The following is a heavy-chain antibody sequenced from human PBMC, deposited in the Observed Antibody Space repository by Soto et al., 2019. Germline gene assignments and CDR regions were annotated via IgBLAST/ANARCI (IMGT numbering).Heavy chain of an antibody. CDR2: VIPMLNTA. D-gene: IGHD2-21*01. Sequence: QVQLVQSGAEVKKPGSSVKVSCKASGGTFSSNSISWVRQAPGQGLEWMGGVIPMLNTAQYARKFQGRVTITADKSTNTSHMELRSLTSEDTAVYYCARDRGLFGHDNWGHGTPVTVAS. V-gene: IGHV1-69*14. CDR1: GGTFSSNS. CDR3: ARDRGLFGHDN. J-gene: IGHJ4*01.